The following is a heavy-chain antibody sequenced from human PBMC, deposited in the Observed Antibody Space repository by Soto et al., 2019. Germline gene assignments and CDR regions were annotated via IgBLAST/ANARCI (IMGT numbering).Heavy chain of an antibody. V-gene: IGHV3-33*01. J-gene: IGHJ4*02. CDR3: AREAFQEPFFDY. CDR2: IWYDGSNK. D-gene: IGHD1-26*01. Sequence: QVQLVESGGGVVQPGRSLRLSCAASGFTFSSYGMHWVRQAPGKGLEWVAVIWYDGSNKYYADSVKGRFTISRDNSKNTLYLQMNSLRAADTAVYYCAREAFQEPFFDYWGQGTLVTVSS. CDR1: GFTFSSYG.